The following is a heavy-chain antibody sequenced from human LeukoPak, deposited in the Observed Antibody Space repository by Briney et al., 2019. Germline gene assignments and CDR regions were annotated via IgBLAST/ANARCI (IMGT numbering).Heavy chain of an antibody. CDR2: ISGSSSTI. V-gene: IGHV3-48*01. CDR1: GFTFSTYS. D-gene: IGHD6-19*01. Sequence: GGSLRLSCAASGFTFSTYSMNWVRQAPGKGLEWLSYISGSSSTIFHADSVKGRFTISRDNSKNTLYLQMNSLRAEDTAVYYCAKGSPYSSGWYSDYWGQGTLVTVSS. CDR3: AKGSPYSSGWYSDY. J-gene: IGHJ4*02.